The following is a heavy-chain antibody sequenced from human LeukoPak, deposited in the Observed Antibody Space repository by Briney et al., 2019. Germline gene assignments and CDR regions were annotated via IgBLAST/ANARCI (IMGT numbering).Heavy chain of an antibody. CDR1: GFTFDDYG. D-gene: IGHD6-13*01. CDR3: ARVHSSSWSENWFDP. CDR2: INWNGGST. V-gene: IGHV3-20*04. Sequence: GGSLRLSCAASGFTFDDYGMSWVRQAPGKGLEWVSGINWNGGSTGYADSVKGRFTIFRDNAKNSLYLQMNSLRAEDTALYYCARVHSSSWSENWFDPWGQGTLVTVSS. J-gene: IGHJ5*02.